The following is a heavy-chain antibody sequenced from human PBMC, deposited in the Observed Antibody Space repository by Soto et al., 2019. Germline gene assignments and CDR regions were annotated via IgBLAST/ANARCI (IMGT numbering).Heavy chain of an antibody. CDR1: GDSIISSDFY. V-gene: IGHV4-39*01. CDR2: IFYLGSS. CDR3: PRPSSPLRKNNWFDP. J-gene: IGHJ5*02. D-gene: IGHD2-15*01. Sequence: SETLSLTCTVSGDSIISSDFYWGWVRQPPGKGLEWIGSIFYLGSSYYNPSLKSRVTMSVDTSKNQFSLRLRSVTAADKALYFCPRPSSPLRKNNWFDPWRQGIMVTVSS.